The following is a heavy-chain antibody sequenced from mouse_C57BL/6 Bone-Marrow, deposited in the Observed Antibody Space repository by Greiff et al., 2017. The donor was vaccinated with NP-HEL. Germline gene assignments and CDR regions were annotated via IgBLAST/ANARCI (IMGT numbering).Heavy chain of an antibody. CDR1: GYTFTSYW. J-gene: IGHJ3*01. CDR2: IDPSDSYT. CDR3: TVGLYYDYEGFAY. D-gene: IGHD2-4*01. Sequence: VQLQQSGAELVMPGASVKLSCKASGYTFTSYWMHWVKQRPGQGLEWIGEIDPSDSYTNYNQKFKGKSTLTVDKSSSTAYMQLSSLTSEDSAVYYCTVGLYYDYEGFAYWGQGTLVTVSA. V-gene: IGHV1-69*01.